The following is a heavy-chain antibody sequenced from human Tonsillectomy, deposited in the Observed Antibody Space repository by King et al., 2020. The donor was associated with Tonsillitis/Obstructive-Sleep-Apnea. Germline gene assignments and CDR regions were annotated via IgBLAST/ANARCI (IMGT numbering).Heavy chain of an antibody. D-gene: IGHD1-26*01. V-gene: IGHV5-51*01. Sequence: QLVQSGAEVKKPGESLKISCKGSGYSFTSYWIGWVRQMPGKGLEWMGIIYPGDSDTRYSPSFQGQVTISADKSISTAYLQWSSLKASGTAMYYCARRKSGSYDEYYFDYWGQGTLVTVSS. CDR3: ARRKSGSYDEYYFDY. CDR1: GYSFTSYW. CDR2: IYPGDSDT. J-gene: IGHJ4*02.